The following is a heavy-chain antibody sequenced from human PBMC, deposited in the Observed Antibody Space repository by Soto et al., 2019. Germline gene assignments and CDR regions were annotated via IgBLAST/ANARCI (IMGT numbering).Heavy chain of an antibody. CDR3: ARDQGCYGSGSLPYYYYYMDV. Sequence: GGSLRLSCAASGFTFSSYAMHWVRQAPGKGLEYVSAISSNGGSTYYANSVKGRFTISRDNSKNTLYLQMGSLRAEDMAVYYCARDQGCYGSGSLPYYYYYMDVWGKGTTVTVSS. CDR2: ISSNGGST. V-gene: IGHV3-64*01. D-gene: IGHD3-10*01. CDR1: GFTFSSYA. J-gene: IGHJ6*03.